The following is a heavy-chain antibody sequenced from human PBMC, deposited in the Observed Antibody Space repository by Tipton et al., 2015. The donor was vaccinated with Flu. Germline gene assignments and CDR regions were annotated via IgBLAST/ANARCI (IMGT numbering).Heavy chain of an antibody. CDR2: IYPDDSDT. D-gene: IGHD3-22*01. Sequence: VQLVQSGAEVKKPGESLKISCKGSGDSFISYWIGRVRQMPGKGLEWMGIIYPDDSDTRYSPSFQGQVTISADKSISTTYLQWNSLKASDTAMYYCARLPPGSYYDTSGFYRSYFDYWGQGTQVTVSS. J-gene: IGHJ4*02. CDR1: GDSFISYW. V-gene: IGHV5-51*01. CDR3: ARLPPGSYYDTSGFYRSYFDY.